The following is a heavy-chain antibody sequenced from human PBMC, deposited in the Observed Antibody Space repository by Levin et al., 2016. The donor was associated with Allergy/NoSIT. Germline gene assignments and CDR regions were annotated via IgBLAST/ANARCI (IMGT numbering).Heavy chain of an antibody. CDR2: ISWDGGST. CDR1: GFTFDDYT. V-gene: IGHV3-43*01. Sequence: GESLKISCAASGFTFDDYTMHWVRQAPGKGLEWVSLISWDGGSTYYADSVKGRFTISRDNSKNSLYLQMNSLRTEDTALYYCAKDGTYGSGSYKDYWGQGTLVTVSS. CDR3: AKDGTYGSGSYKDY. D-gene: IGHD3-10*01. J-gene: IGHJ4*02.